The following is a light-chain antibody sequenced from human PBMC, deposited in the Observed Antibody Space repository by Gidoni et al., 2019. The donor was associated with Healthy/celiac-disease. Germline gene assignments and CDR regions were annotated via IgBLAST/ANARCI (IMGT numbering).Light chain of an antibody. J-gene: IGKJ2*01. Sequence: EIVMTQSPATLSVSPGESATLSCRASQSVSSNLAWYQQKPGQAPRLRIYGASTRATGSPARFSGRGSGKEFTLTISSRQSEEFAVYYCQQDNNWPRTFXXXTKLEIK. CDR1: QSVSSN. CDR3: QQDNNWPRT. V-gene: IGKV3-15*01. CDR2: GAS.